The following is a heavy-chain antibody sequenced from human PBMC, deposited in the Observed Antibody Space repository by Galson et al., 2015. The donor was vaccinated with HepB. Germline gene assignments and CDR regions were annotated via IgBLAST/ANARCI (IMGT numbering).Heavy chain of an antibody. CDR2: ISGSGGST. CDR3: ATPKLRVLGGYKSDFDD. V-gene: IGHV3-23*01. J-gene: IGHJ4*02. Sequence: SLRLSCAVSGFTFSSYAMSWVRQAPGKGLEWVSAISGSGGSTYYADSVKGRFTISRDNSKNTLYLQMNSLRVEDTAVYYCATPKLRVLGGYKSDFDDWGQGPLVTVSS. D-gene: IGHD3-3*01. CDR1: GFTFSSYA.